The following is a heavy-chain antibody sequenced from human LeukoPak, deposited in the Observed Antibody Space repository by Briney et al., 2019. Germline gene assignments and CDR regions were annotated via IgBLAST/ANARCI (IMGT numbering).Heavy chain of an antibody. V-gene: IGHV4-34*01. CDR2: INHSGST. Sequence: SETLSLTCAVYGGSFSGYYWSWIRQPPGKGLEWIGEINHSGSTNYNPSLKSRVTISVDTSKNQFSLKLSSVTAADTAVYYCASWTGIAAAGTSWFDPWGQGTLVTVSS. J-gene: IGHJ5*02. CDR3: ASWTGIAAAGTSWFDP. CDR1: GGSFSGYY. D-gene: IGHD6-13*01.